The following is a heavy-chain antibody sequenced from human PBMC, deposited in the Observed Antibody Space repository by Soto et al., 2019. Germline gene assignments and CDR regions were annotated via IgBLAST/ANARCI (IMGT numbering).Heavy chain of an antibody. J-gene: IGHJ6*02. CDR1: GYTFTRYG. CDR2: ISAYNGNT. V-gene: IGHV1-18*01. Sequence: ASVTVSCKASGYTFTRYGISWVRQAPGQGLEWMGWISAYNGNTNYAQKLQGRVTMTTDTSTSTAYMELRSLRSDDTAVYYCARDLVVPAAMYYYYGMDVWGQGATVTVSS. CDR3: ARDLVVPAAMYYYYGMDV. D-gene: IGHD2-2*01.